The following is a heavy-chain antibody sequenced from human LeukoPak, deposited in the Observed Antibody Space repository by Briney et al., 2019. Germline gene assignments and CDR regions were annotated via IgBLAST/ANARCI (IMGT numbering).Heavy chain of an antibody. V-gene: IGHV3-48*03. Sequence: GGSLRLSCVASGFTFSDHEMTWARQAPGKGLEWISYISVNGDVKYYSDSVKGRFTISRDNAKNSLYLQMNSLRAEDTAVYFCARDYYGDDPWGQGTLVTVSS. J-gene: IGHJ5*02. CDR1: GFTFSDHE. CDR2: ISVNGDVK. D-gene: IGHD3-10*01. CDR3: ARDYYGDDP.